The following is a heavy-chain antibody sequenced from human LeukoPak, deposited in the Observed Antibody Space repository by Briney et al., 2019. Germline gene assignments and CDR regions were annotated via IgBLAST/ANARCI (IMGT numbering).Heavy chain of an antibody. V-gene: IGHV3-15*01. J-gene: IGHJ4*02. Sequence: PGGSLRLSCAASGFTFSNAWMSWVRQAPGKGLEWVGRIKSKTDGGTTDYAAPVKGRFTISRDDSKNTLYLQMNSLKTEDTAVYYCTTWYGSGSYLPDYWGQGTLVTVSS. D-gene: IGHD3-10*01. CDR2: IKSKTDGGTT. CDR3: TTWYGSGSYLPDY. CDR1: GFTFSNAW.